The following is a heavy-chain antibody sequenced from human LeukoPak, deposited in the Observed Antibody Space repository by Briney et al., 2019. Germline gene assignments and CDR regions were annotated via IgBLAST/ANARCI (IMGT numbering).Heavy chain of an antibody. CDR1: GGSISSSSYY. J-gene: IGHJ4*02. Sequence: SETLSLTCTVSGGSISSSSYYWGWIRQPPGKGLEWIGSIYYSGATYYNASLKRRVTISVDTSKNPFSLKLRSVTAADTAVYYCATCGSGSYYYFDYWGQGTLVSVSS. V-gene: IGHV4-39*01. CDR2: IYYSGAT. D-gene: IGHD3-10*01. CDR3: ATCGSGSYYYFDY.